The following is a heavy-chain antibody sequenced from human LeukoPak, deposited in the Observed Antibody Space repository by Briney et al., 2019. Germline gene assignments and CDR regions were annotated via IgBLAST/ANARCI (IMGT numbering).Heavy chain of an antibody. CDR2: ISYDGSNK. D-gene: IGHD2-21*02. CDR1: GFTFSSYG. CDR3: ARDGPTYCGGDCYWGPFDY. J-gene: IGHJ4*02. V-gene: IGHV3-30*03. Sequence: GGSLRLSCAASGFTFSSYGMHWVRQAPGKGLEWVAVISYDGSNKYYADSVKGRFTISRDNAKNSLYLQMNSLRAEDTALYYCARDGPTYCGGDCYWGPFDYWGQGTLVTVSS.